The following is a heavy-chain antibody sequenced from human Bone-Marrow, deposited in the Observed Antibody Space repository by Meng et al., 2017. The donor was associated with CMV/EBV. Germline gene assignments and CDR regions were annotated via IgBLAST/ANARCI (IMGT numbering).Heavy chain of an antibody. V-gene: IGHV3-43D*03. D-gene: IGHD1-26*01. J-gene: IGHJ1*01. CDR2: ISWDGGST. CDR3: ARAARGGATSAQYFQY. CDR1: GFTFDDYA. Sequence: GESLKISCAASGFTFDDYAMHWVRQAPGKGLEWVSLISWDGGSTYYADSVKGRFTISRDNSKNSLYLQMNSLRAEDTALYYCARAARGGATSAQYFQYWGQGTLVTVSS.